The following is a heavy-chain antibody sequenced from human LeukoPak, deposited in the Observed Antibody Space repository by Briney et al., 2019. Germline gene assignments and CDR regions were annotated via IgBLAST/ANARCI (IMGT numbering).Heavy chain of an antibody. Sequence: SETLSLTCTVSGGSISSSSYYWGWIRQPPGKGLEWIGTIYYSGSTYYNPSLKSRVTISVDTSKNHFSLKLSSVTAADTAVYYCARLTTVVTPIDYWGQGTLVTVSS. CDR3: ARLTTVVTPIDY. V-gene: IGHV4-39*01. D-gene: IGHD4-23*01. J-gene: IGHJ4*02. CDR2: IYYSGST. CDR1: GGSISSSSYY.